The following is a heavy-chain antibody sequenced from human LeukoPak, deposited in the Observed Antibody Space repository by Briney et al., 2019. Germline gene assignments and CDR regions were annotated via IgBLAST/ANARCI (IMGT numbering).Heavy chain of an antibody. Sequence: SETLSLTCTVSGGSISSYYWSWIRQPPGKGLEWIGYIYYSGSTNYNPSLKSRVTISVDTSKNQFSLKLSSVTAADTAVYYCARLGGSSSWYELDYWGQGTRVTVSS. CDR2: IYYSGST. V-gene: IGHV4-59*08. J-gene: IGHJ4*02. CDR1: GGSISSYY. CDR3: ARLGGSSSWYELDY. D-gene: IGHD6-13*01.